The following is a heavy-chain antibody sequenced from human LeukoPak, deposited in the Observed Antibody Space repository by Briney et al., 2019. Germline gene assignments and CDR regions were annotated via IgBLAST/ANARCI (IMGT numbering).Heavy chain of an antibody. Sequence: SETLSLTCTVSGGSISSSNYYWGWIRQPPGKGLEWIGSIYYSGSTSYNPSLKSRVTIPVDPSKNQFSLKLSSVTAADTAVYYCARNFSSGWFDYWGQGTLVTVSS. J-gene: IGHJ4*02. CDR2: IYYSGST. CDR1: GGSISSSNYY. CDR3: ARNFSSGWFDY. D-gene: IGHD6-19*01. V-gene: IGHV4-39*07.